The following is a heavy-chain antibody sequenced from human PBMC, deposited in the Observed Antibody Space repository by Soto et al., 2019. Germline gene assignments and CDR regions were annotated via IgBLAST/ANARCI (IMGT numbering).Heavy chain of an antibody. CDR1: GYTFTDYY. CDR3: ARSSAVGYYYYYYGMDV. D-gene: IGHD1-26*01. V-gene: IGHV1-69-2*01. J-gene: IGHJ6*02. CDR2: VDPEDGET. Sequence: EVQLVQSGAEVKKPGATVKISCKVSGYTFTDYYMHWVQQAPGKGLEWMGLVDPEDGETIYAEKFQGRVTITADESTSTAYMELSSLRSEDTAVYYCARSSAVGYYYYYYGMDVWGQGTTVTVSS.